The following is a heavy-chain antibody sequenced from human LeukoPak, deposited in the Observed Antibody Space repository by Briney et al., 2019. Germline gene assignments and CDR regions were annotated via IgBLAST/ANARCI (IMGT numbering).Heavy chain of an antibody. CDR2: INPNSGGT. D-gene: IGHD3-3*01. J-gene: IGHJ4*02. CDR1: GYTFTGYY. V-gene: IGHV1-2*02. Sequence: ASVKVSCKASGYTFTGYYMHWVRQAPGQGLEWMGWINPNSGGTNYAQKFQGRVTMTRDTSISTAYMELSRLRSDDTAVYYCVRVLRFLEWEFDYWGQGTLVTVSS. CDR3: VRVLRFLEWEFDY.